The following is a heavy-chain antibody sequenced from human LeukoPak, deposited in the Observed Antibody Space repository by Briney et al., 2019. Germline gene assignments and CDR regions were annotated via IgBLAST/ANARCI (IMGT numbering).Heavy chain of an antibody. D-gene: IGHD5-12*01. CDR1: GFIFSQYS. V-gene: IGHV3-48*01. CDR3: ARDAGNSGYGCDL. Sequence: PGGSLRLSCAASGFIFSQYSINWVRQAPGQGLEWVSHIRSTGDTFYADSVKGRFTISRDNARNSPYLQMNSLRAEDTAMYYCARDAGNSGYGCDLWGQGTLVTVSS. J-gene: IGHJ5*02. CDR2: IRSTGDT.